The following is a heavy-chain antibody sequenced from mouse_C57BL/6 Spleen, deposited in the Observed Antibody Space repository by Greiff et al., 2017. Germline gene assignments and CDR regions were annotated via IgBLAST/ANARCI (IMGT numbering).Heavy chain of an antibody. Sequence: EVKLMESGGDLVKPGGSLKLSCAASGFTFSSYGMSWVRQTPDKRLEWVATISSGGSYTYYPDSVKGRFTISRDNAKNTLYLQMSSLKSEDTAMYYCARPPITTVVAPYFDYWGQGTTLTVSS. V-gene: IGHV5-6*01. D-gene: IGHD1-1*01. CDR1: GFTFSSYG. CDR3: ARPPITTVVAPYFDY. J-gene: IGHJ2*01. CDR2: ISSGGSYT.